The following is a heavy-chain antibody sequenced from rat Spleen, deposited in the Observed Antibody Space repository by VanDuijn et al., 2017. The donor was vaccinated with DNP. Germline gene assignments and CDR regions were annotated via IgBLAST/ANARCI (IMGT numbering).Heavy chain of an antibody. CDR3: ARDDFYGYR. Sequence: EVQLVGSGGGLVQSGRSLKLSCAASGFTFSNYGMAWVRQAPKKGLEWVASITYSGGSTHYRDSVKGRFTVSRDNAKSSLYLQMDSLRSEDTATYYCARDDFYGYRWGQGVLVTVSS. D-gene: IGHD1-7*01. J-gene: IGHJ2*01. CDR1: GFTFSNYG. V-gene: IGHV5-19*01. CDR2: ITYSGGST.